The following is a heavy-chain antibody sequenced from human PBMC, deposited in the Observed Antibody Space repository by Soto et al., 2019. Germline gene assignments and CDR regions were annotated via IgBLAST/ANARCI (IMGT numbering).Heavy chain of an antibody. CDR2: IYYSGST. Sequence: SETLSLTCTVSGGSISSSSYYWGWIRQPPGKGLEWIGSIYYSGSTYYNPSLKSRVTISVDTSKNQLSLKVTSVTTADTAVYFCARGRGPAVWGQGPLVTVSS. D-gene: IGHD6-19*01. CDR3: ARGRGPAV. CDR1: GGSISSSSYY. V-gene: IGHV4-39*07. J-gene: IGHJ4*02.